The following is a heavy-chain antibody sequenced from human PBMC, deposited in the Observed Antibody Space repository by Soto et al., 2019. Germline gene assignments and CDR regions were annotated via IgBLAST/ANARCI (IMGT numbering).Heavy chain of an antibody. CDR2: IYTSGST. J-gene: IGHJ4*02. V-gene: IGHV4-4*07. CDR1: GDSMTKYY. CDR3: ARTVGAAYYFDF. D-gene: IGHD1-26*01. Sequence: QVQLQESGPGLVKPSETLSLTCTVSGDSMTKYYWSWIRQPAGKGLEWIGRIYTSGSTNYNPSLKSRVTMSIDTSNNHFSLNLKSVTAADTARYYCARTVGAAYYFDFWGQGALVTVSS.